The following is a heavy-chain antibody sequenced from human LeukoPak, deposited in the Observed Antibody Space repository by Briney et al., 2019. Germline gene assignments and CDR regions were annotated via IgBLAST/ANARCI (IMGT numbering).Heavy chain of an antibody. D-gene: IGHD6-19*01. CDR2: IHPNSGGT. J-gene: IGHJ1*01. CDR3: ARLAAVPG. CDR1: GYTFTDYY. V-gene: IGHV1-2*02. Sequence: ASVKVSCKASGYTFTDYYLNWVRQAPGQGLEWMGWIHPNSGGTNYAQKFQGRVAMTRDTSISTAYMELSSLRSDDTAVYYGARLAAVPGWGQGTLVTVSS.